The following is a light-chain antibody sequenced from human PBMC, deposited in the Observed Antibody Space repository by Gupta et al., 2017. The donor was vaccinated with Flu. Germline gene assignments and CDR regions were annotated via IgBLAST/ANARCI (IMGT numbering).Light chain of an antibody. CDR1: QSISSY. CDR2: AAS. J-gene: IGKJ1*01. Sequence: DIQMPQSPSSLSASEGDRVTITCRASQSISSYLNWYQQKPGKAPKLLIYAASSLQSGVPSRFSGSGSVTDFTLTISSLQPEDFATYYCQQSYSTPWTFGQGTKVEIK. V-gene: IGKV1-39*01. CDR3: QQSYSTPWT.